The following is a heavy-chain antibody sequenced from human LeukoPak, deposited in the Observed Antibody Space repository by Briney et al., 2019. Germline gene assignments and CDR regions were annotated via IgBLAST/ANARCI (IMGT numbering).Heavy chain of an antibody. D-gene: IGHD3-3*01. J-gene: IGHJ4*02. CDR3: ARHDDFLSPYDY. Sequence: SSGTLSLTCAVSGVSINSDYWWTWVRQSPGKGLEWIGEISHTGSVNYNLSLESRVTISTDKSKNQFSLTLRSVAAADTAVYYCARHDDFLSPYDYWGQGVLVTVSS. CDR2: ISHTGSV. V-gene: IGHV4-4*02. CDR1: GVSINSDYW.